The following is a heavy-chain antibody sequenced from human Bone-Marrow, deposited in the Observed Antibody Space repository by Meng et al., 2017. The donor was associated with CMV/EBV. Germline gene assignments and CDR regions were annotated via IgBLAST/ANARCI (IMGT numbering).Heavy chain of an antibody. V-gene: IGHV4-59*12. D-gene: IGHD3-22*01. Sequence: SETLSLTCSVSGDSISRYYWSWIRQTPGKGLEWIGYIHYSGTTSYNPSLKSRVTISVDTSKNQFSLKLYSVTAEDTAVYYCARERHYYDSSGYYCDSWGRGTLVTVSS. CDR3: ARERHYYDSSGYYCDS. J-gene: IGHJ4*02. CDR2: IHYSGTT. CDR1: GDSISRYY.